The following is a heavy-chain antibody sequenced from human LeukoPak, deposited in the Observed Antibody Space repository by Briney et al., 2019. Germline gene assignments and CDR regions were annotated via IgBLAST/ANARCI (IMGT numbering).Heavy chain of an antibody. D-gene: IGHD3-3*01. CDR2: IIPIFGTA. V-gene: IGHV1-69*13. CDR1: GGTFSSYA. CDR3: ARGHVVRFLEWSFYYYGMDV. Sequence: SVTVPCTASGGTFSSYAISWVRQAPGQGLEWMGGIIPIFGTANYAQKFQGRVTITADESTSTAYMELSSLRSEDTAVYYCARGHVVRFLEWSFYYYGMDVWGQGTTVTVSS. J-gene: IGHJ6*02.